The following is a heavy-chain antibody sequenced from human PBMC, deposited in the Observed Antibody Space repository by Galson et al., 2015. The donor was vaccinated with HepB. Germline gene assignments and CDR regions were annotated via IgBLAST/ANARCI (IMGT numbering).Heavy chain of an antibody. CDR1: GGTFSSYT. J-gene: IGHJ3*02. CDR2: IIPILGIV. Sequence: SVKVSCKASGGTFSSYTMSWVRQAPGQGLEWMGSIIPILGIVYYAQKFQGRVTINADKSTSTAYMELSSLKSEDTAVYYCARGYGDPRGGLDIWGQGTMVTVSS. D-gene: IGHD4-17*01. CDR3: ARGYGDPRGGLDI. V-gene: IGHV1-69*02.